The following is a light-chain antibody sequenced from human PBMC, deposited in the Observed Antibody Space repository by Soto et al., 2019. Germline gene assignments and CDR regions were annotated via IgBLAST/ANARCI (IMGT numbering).Light chain of an antibody. CDR1: HSVTSNY. J-gene: IGKJ1*01. Sequence: EVVLTQSPGTLSLSPGERATLSCRASHSVTSNYLAWYQQRPGQAPRLLFFGASIRATGVPDRFSGSGSGADFTLTISRLEPEDSAVYHCQQYGSSPTTVGQGTKVDIK. CDR3: QQYGSSPTT. V-gene: IGKV3-20*01. CDR2: GAS.